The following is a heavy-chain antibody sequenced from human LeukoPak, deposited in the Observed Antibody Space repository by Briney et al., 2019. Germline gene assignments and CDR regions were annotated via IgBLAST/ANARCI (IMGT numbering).Heavy chain of an antibody. D-gene: IGHD6-6*01. CDR3: AREHVPNYFDY. CDR2: IYYSGST. CDR1: GGSISSSSYY. J-gene: IGHJ4*02. V-gene: IGHV4-39*07. Sequence: SETLSLTCTVSGGSISSSSYYWGWIRQPPGKGLEWIGSIYYSGSTYYNPSLKSRVTISVDTSKNQFSLKLSSVTAADTAVYYCAREHVPNYFDYWGQGTLVTVSS.